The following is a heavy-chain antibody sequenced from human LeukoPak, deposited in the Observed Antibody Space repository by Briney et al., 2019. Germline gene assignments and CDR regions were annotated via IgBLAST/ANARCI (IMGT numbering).Heavy chain of an antibody. CDR2: IYTSGST. V-gene: IGHV4-4*07. D-gene: IGHD6-19*01. J-gene: IGHJ3*02. CDR3: ARVGYSSGWSNPAGAFDI. CDR1: GGSISSYY. Sequence: SETLSLTCTVSGGSISSYYWSWIRQPAGKGLEWIGRIYTSGSTNYSPSLKSRVTMSVDTSKNQFSLKLSSVTAADTAVYYCARVGYSSGWSNPAGAFDIWGQGTMVTVSS.